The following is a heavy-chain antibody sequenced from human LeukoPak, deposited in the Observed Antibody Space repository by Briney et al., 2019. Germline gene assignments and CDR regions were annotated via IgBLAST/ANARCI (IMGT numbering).Heavy chain of an antibody. CDR1: GFTFSSYA. CDR2: ISYDGSNK. Sequence: QPGRSLRLSCAASGFTFSSYAMHWVRQAPGKGLEWVAVISYDGSNKYYVDSVKGRFTISRDNSKNTLYLQMNSLRAEDTAVYYCAREETRQGGFDYWGQGTLVTVSS. D-gene: IGHD3-16*01. V-gene: IGHV3-30*04. CDR3: AREETRQGGFDY. J-gene: IGHJ4*02.